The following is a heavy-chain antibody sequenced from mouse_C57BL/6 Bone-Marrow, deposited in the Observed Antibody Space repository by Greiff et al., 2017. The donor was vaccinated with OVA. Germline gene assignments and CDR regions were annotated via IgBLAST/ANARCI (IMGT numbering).Heavy chain of an antibody. D-gene: IGHD2-4*01. CDR2: ISSGGSYT. Sequence: EVQGVESGGDLVKPGGSLKLSCEASGFTFSSYGMSWVRQTPDKRLEWVATISSGGSYTYYPDSVKGRFTFSRDNAKNTPSLQMSSLKSEDTAMYFYARKNLYYYYNDYAMDYWGQGTSVTVSS. CDR1: GFTFSSYG. V-gene: IGHV5-6*01. J-gene: IGHJ4*01. CDR3: ARKNLYYYYNDYAMDY.